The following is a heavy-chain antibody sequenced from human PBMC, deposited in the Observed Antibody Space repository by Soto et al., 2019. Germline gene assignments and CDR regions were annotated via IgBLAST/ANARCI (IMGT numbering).Heavy chain of an antibody. CDR2: ISYDGSNK. D-gene: IGHD3-10*01. CDR3: ARDKEQGLLWFGELFD. V-gene: IGHV3-30-3*01. J-gene: IGHJ4*02. CDR1: GFTFSSYA. Sequence: GGSLRLSCAASGFTFSSYAMHWVRQAPGKGLEWVAVISYDGSNKYYADSVKGRFTISRDNSKNTLYLQMNSLRAEDTAVYYCARDKEQGLLWFGELFDWGQGTLVTVSS.